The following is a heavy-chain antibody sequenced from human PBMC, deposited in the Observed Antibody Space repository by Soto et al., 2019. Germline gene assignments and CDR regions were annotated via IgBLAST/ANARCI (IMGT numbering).Heavy chain of an antibody. D-gene: IGHD1-20*01. V-gene: IGHV4-39*01. CDR3: ARHGYNWSDEGAFDI. J-gene: IGHJ3*02. Sequence: SETLSLTCTVSGGSISSSSYYWGWIRQPPGKGLEWIGSIYYSGSTNYNPSLKSRVTISVDTSKNQFSLKLSSVTAADTAVYYCARHGYNWSDEGAFDIWGQGAMVTVSS. CDR1: GGSISSSSYY. CDR2: IYYSGST.